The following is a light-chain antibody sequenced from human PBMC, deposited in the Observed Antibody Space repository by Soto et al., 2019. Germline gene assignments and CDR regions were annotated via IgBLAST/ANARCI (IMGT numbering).Light chain of an antibody. CDR1: QSARSS. J-gene: IGKJ5*01. V-gene: IGKV3-15*01. CDR3: QQYNIWPPT. CDR2: DVS. Sequence: EFVMTQSPATLSVSPGERATLSCRASQSARSSLGWYQQKPGQAPSLLIYDVSIRATGIPARFNGSGSGTEFTLTISSLQSEDFAVYYCQQYNIWPPTSGQGARPEIK.